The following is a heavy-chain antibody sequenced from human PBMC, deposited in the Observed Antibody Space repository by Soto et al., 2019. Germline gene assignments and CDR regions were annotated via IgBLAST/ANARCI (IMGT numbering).Heavy chain of an antibody. CDR1: GGSFSGYY. CDR3: ARGGYDSSGYYSNWFDP. V-gene: IGHV4-34*01. J-gene: IGHJ5*02. D-gene: IGHD3-22*01. Sequence: QVQLQQWGAGLLKPSETLSLTCAVYGGSFSGYYWSWIRQPPGKGLEWIGEINHSGSTNYNPSLKSRVTISVDTSKNQFSLKLSSVTAADTAVYYCARGGYDSSGYYSNWFDPWGQGTLVTVSP. CDR2: INHSGST.